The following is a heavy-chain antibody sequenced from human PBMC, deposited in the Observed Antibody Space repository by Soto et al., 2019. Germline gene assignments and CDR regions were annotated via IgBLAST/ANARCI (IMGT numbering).Heavy chain of an antibody. V-gene: IGHV3-23*01. Sequence: GGSLRLSCAASGLTFNNHVMSWVRQAPGKGLEWVSSVSVSGDSTYYVDSVKGRFTISRDNSKNTLSLQMNSLKAEDTAVYYCTRRRIAAATYVMDVWGQGTKVTVSS. D-gene: IGHD6-13*01. J-gene: IGHJ6*02. CDR3: TRRRIAAATYVMDV. CDR1: GLTFNNHV. CDR2: VSVSGDST.